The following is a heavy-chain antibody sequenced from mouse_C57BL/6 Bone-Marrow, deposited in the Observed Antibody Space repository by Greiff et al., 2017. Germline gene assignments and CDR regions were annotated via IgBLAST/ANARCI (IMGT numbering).Heavy chain of an antibody. Sequence: EVKLVESGGDLVKPGGSLKLSCAASGFTFSSYGMSWVRQTPDKRLEWVATISSGGSYTYYPDSVKGRFTISRDNAKNTLYLQMSSLKSEDTAMYYCARHSNSWFAYGGQGTLVTVSA. CDR3: ARHSNSWFAY. D-gene: IGHD2-5*01. J-gene: IGHJ3*01. CDR1: GFTFSSYG. V-gene: IGHV5-6*01. CDR2: ISSGGSYT.